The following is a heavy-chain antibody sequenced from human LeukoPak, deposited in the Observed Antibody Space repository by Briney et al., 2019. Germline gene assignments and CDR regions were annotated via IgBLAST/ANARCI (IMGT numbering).Heavy chain of an antibody. CDR3: ARGVEGSYGFYYMDV. J-gene: IGHJ6*03. D-gene: IGHD5-18*01. V-gene: IGHV1-18*04. CDR2: ISAYNGNT. Sequence: ASVKVSCKASGYTFTGYYIHWVRQAPGQGLEWMGWISAYNGNTNYAQKLQGRVTMTTDTSTSTAYMELRSLRSDDTAVYYCARGVEGSYGFYYMDVWGKGTTVTISS. CDR1: GYTFTGYY.